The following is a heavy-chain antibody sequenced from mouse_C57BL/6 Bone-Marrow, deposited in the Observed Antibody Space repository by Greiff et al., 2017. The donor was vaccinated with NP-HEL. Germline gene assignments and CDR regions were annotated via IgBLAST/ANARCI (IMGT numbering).Heavy chain of an antibody. CDR1: GYTFTSYW. CDR2: IHPSDSDT. J-gene: IGHJ1*03. CDR3: AHYYCGSRDWYFDV. V-gene: IGHV1-74*01. D-gene: IGHD1-1*01. Sequence: QVQLQQPGAELVKPGASVKVSCKASGYTFTSYWMHWVKQRPGQGLEWIGRIHPSDSDTNYNQKFKGKATLTVDKSSSTAYMQLSSLTSEDSAVYYCAHYYCGSRDWYFDVWGTGTTVTVSS.